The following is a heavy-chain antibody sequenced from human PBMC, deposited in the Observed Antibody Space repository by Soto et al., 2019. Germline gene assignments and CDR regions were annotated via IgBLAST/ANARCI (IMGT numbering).Heavy chain of an antibody. Sequence: GGSLRLSCAASGFTFSTYAMSWVRQAPGKGLEWVSTISGSGGSTHYADSVKGRFTISRDNSKNTLYLQMNSLISEDSAVYYCAKFYGCKSAHTHTDVPWGQGTRSTDSS. CDR3: AKFYGCKSAHTHTDVP. D-gene: IGHD3-16*01. CDR2: ISGSGGST. J-gene: IGHJ5*02. V-gene: IGHV3-23*01. CDR1: GFTFSTYA.